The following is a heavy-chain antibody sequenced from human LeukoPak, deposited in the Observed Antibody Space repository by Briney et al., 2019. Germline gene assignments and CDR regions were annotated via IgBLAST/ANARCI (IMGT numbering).Heavy chain of an antibody. CDR3: ARENWIYDYSNYAPEY. J-gene: IGHJ4*02. Sequence: GGSLRLSCAASGFTFSSYSMKWVRQAPGKGLEWVSSISTSSSYIYYADSVKGRFTISRDNAKNSLYLQMNSLRAEDTAVYYCARENWIYDYSNYAPEYWGQGTLVTVSS. CDR1: GFTFSSYS. CDR2: ISTSSSYI. D-gene: IGHD4-11*01. V-gene: IGHV3-21*01.